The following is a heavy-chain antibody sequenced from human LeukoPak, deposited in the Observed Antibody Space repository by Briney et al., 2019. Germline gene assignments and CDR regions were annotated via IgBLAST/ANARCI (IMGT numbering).Heavy chain of an antibody. CDR1: GGSISSYY. D-gene: IGHD6-19*01. Sequence: SETLSLTCTVSGGSISSYYWTWIRQPPGKGLEWIGYIFYTGSTNYNPSLKSRVTISVDTSKNHFSLKLSSMTAADTAVYYCARSGYGSGWEDYWGQGILVTVSS. V-gene: IGHV4-59*08. CDR2: IFYTGST. CDR3: ARSGYGSGWEDY. J-gene: IGHJ4*02.